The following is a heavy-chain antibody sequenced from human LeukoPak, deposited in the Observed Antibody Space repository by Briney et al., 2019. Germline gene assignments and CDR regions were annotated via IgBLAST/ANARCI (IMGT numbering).Heavy chain of an antibody. V-gene: IGHV3-23*01. CDR2: ISGSGGST. Sequence: GGSLRLSCAASGFTFSSYAMSWVRQAPGKGLEWVSAISGSGGSTYYADSVKGRFTISRDNSKNTLYLQINSLRAEDTAVYYCATVGPLEWYFDLWGRGTLVIVSS. CDR3: ATVGPLEWYFDL. D-gene: IGHD4-17*01. CDR1: GFTFSSYA. J-gene: IGHJ2*01.